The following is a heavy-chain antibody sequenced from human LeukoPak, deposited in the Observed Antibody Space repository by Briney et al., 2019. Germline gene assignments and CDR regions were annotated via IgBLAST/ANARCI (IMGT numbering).Heavy chain of an antibody. Sequence: GGSLRLSCAASGFTFSSYGMHWVRQAPGKGLEWVAFIRYDGSNKYYADSVKGRFTISRDNSKNTLYLQMNSLRAEDTAVYYCASSGKRDYYYYYMDVWGKGTTVTVSS. J-gene: IGHJ6*03. CDR3: ASSGKRDYYYYYMDV. CDR2: IRYDGSNK. V-gene: IGHV3-30*02. D-gene: IGHD3-22*01. CDR1: GFTFSSYG.